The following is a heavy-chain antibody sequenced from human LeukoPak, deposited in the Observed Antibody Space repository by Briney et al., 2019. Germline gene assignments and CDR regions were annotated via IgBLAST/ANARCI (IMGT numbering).Heavy chain of an antibody. V-gene: IGHV3-74*01. CDR2: INRDGSIT. CDR3: ARPQDTIGYGPSDWFDP. D-gene: IGHD3-10*01. J-gene: IGHJ5*02. CDR1: GFTFTTYW. Sequence: GGSLRLSCAASGFTFTTYWMHWVRQAPGKGRVWVSHINRDGSITSYADSVKGRFTISRDNAKNLLYLQMNSLRAEDTAVYYCARPQDTIGYGPSDWFDPWGQGTLVTVSS.